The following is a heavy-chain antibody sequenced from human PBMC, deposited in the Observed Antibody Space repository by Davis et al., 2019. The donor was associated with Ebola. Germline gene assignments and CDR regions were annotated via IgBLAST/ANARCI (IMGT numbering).Heavy chain of an antibody. CDR3: ARVQGSSWADY. CDR1: GGSISSYY. V-gene: IGHV4-59*01. CDR2: IYYSGST. J-gene: IGHJ4*02. Sequence: SETLSLSCTVSGGSISSYYWSWIRQPPGKGLEWIGYIYYSGSTNYNPSLKSRVTISVDTSKNQFSLKLSSVTAADTAVYYCARVQGSSWADYWSQGTLVTVSS. D-gene: IGHD6-13*01.